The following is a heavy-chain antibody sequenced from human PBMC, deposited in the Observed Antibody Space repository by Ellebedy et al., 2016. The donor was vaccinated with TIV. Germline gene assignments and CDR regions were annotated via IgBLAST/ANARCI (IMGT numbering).Heavy chain of an antibody. CDR2: TYYRSKWYN. V-gene: IGHV6-1*01. D-gene: IGHD1-26*01. J-gene: IGHJ4*02. CDR3: AKDLGLGVTPVFDC. Sequence: MPSETLSLTCAISGDSVSSNTAAWNWIRQSPSRGLEWLGRTYYRSKWYNDYALSVKSRITINPDTSKNQFSLQLNSVTPEDTAVYYCAKDLGLGVTPVFDCWGQGALVTVSS. CDR1: GDSVSSNTAA.